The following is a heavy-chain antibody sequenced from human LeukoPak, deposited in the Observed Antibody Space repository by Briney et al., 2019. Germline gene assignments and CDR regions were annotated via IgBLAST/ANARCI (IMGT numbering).Heavy chain of an antibody. CDR1: GGSISSSNW. CDR2: IYHSGST. V-gene: IGHV4-4*02. J-gene: IGHJ5*02. Sequence: PSETLSLTCAVSGGSISSSNWWSWVRQPPGKGLEWIGEIYHSGSTNYNPSLKSRVTISVDKSKNQFSLKLSSVTAADTAVYYCARDVGYYGDYFSTPRYNWFDPWGQGTLVTVSS. D-gene: IGHD4-17*01. CDR3: ARDVGYYGDYFSTPRYNWFDP.